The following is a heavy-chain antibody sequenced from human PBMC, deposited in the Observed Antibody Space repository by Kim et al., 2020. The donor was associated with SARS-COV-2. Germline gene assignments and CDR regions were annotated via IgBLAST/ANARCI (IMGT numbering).Heavy chain of an antibody. D-gene: IGHD2-2*01. J-gene: IGHJ6*01. Sequence: GGSLILSCAASGFTFSSYGMHWVRQAPGKGLEWVAVISYDGSNKYYADSVKGRFTISRDNSKNTLYLQMNSLRAEDTAVYYCAKGGPAANPTYYYYYGM. CDR3: AKGGPAANPTYYYYYGM. CDR2: ISYDGSNK. V-gene: IGHV3-30*18. CDR1: GFTFSSYG.